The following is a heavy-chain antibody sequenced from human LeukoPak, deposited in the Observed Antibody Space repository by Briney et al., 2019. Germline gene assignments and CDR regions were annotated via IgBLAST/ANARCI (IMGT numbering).Heavy chain of an antibody. J-gene: IGHJ5*02. V-gene: IGHV3-74*01. CDR2: INNHGSDT. Sequence: PGGSLRLSCAASGFTFSSYWMHWVRQAPGKGLAWVARINNHGSDTTYADSVKGRFTISRDNAKNTLYLQMNSLRAEDTAVYYCARVPNWFDPWGQGTLVTVSS. CDR3: ARVPNWFDP. CDR1: GFTFSSYW.